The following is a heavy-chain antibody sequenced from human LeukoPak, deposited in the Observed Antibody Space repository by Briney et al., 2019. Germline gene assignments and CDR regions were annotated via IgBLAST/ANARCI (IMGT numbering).Heavy chain of an antibody. V-gene: IGHV3-7*01. D-gene: IGHD3-10*01. J-gene: IGHJ4*02. CDR1: GFTFSSYW. Sequence: GGSLRLSCAASGFTFSSYWMSWVRQAPGKGLEWVANIKQDGREKYYVDSMKGRFTISRDNAKNSLYLQMNGLRAEDTAVYYCARDLYYGSGTPPYSFDYWGQGTLVTVSS. CDR3: ARDLYYGSGTPPYSFDY. CDR2: IKQDGREK.